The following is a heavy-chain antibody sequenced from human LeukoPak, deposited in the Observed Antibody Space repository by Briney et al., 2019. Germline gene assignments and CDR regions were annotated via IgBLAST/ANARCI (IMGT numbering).Heavy chain of an antibody. CDR1: GFTVSGYA. J-gene: IGHJ3*02. CDR2: IYSSDTT. D-gene: IGHD3-10*01. Sequence: PGGSLRLSCAASGFTVSGYAMNWVRQAPGKGLEWVSHIYSSDTTYADSVKGRFTISRDNAKNSLYLQMNSLRDEDTAVYYCARDLHYAFDIWGQGTMVTASS. V-gene: IGHV3-48*02. CDR3: ARDLHYAFDI.